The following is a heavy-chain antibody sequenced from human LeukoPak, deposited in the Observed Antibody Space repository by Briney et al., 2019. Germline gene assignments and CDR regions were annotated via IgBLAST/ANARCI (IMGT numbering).Heavy chain of an antibody. Sequence: TSETLSLTCSVSDSSINSYYWSWIRQPPGKGLEWIGYVFYSGSTNYNPSLKSRVTISLDTSKKQFSLKMCSVTAADTAVYYCARDLKLDGSSGYYAFDIWGQGTMVTVSS. D-gene: IGHD3-22*01. V-gene: IGHV4-59*01. CDR1: DSSINSYY. J-gene: IGHJ3*02. CDR3: ARDLKLDGSSGYYAFDI. CDR2: VFYSGST.